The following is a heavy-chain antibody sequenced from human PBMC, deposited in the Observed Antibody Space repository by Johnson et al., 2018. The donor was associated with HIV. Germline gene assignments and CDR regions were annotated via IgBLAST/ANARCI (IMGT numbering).Heavy chain of an antibody. CDR3: AKDLATANLYDAFDI. D-gene: IGHD5-12*01. CDR2: ISGSGGRT. Sequence: VQLVESGGGLVQPGGSLRLSCAASGFTFSSYAMSWVRQAPGKGLDWVSAISGSGGRTDYADAVKGRFTISRDNSKNTLYRQMNSLRAEDTAVYYCAKDLATANLYDAFDIWGQGTMVTVSS. J-gene: IGHJ3*02. CDR1: GFTFSSYA. V-gene: IGHV3-23*04.